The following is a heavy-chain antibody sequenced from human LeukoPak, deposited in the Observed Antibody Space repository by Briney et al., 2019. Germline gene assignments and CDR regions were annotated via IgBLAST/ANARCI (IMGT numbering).Heavy chain of an antibody. CDR2: MNQDGGEI. Sequence: GGSLRLSCAASGFTFSKNWMSWVRQAPGKGLEWVASMNQDGGEIHYVDSVKGRFSISRDNAKNSLHLQMNSLTAEDTAVYYCARAYHPGGWFDPWGQGTLATVSS. CDR1: GFTFSKNW. V-gene: IGHV3-7*04. J-gene: IGHJ5*02. CDR3: ARAYHPGGWFDP. D-gene: IGHD2-2*01.